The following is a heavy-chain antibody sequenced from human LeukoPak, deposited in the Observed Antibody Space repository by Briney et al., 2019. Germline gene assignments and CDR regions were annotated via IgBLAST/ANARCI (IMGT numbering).Heavy chain of an antibody. V-gene: IGHV3-11*06. J-gene: IGHJ4*02. CDR1: GFTFSDYY. CDR2: ISSSGSYT. CDR3: AKETTVATINY. Sequence: GGSLRLSCAASGFTFSDYYMSWIRQAPGKGLEWVSYISSSGSYTNYADSVKGRFTISRDNAKNSLYLQMNSLRAEDTAVYYCAKETTVATINYWGQGTLVTVSS. D-gene: IGHD5-24*01.